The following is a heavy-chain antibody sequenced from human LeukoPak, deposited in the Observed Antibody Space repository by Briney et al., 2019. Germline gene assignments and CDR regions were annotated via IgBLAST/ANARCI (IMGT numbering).Heavy chain of an antibody. Sequence: ASVKVSFKASGYTFTCYYMHWVRQAPGQGLEWMGWINPNSGGTNYAQKFQGRVTMTRDTSISTAYMELSRLRSDDTAVYYCARLGGLVGETEDYWGQGTLVTVSS. V-gene: IGHV1-2*02. D-gene: IGHD1-26*01. CDR1: GYTFTCYY. CDR2: INPNSGGT. CDR3: ARLGGLVGETEDY. J-gene: IGHJ4*02.